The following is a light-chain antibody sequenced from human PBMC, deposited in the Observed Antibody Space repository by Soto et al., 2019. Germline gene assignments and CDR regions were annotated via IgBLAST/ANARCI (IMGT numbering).Light chain of an antibody. CDR2: GAS. CDR3: QQYGILWT. V-gene: IGKV3-20*01. Sequence: EIVLTQSPGTLSLSPGERATLSCRASQSVSSSYLAWYQHKLGQAPRLLIYGASSRATGTQDRFSGSGYGTDFTLTISRLEPEDFAVYYCQQYGILWTFGQGNKLEIK. CDR1: QSVSSSY. J-gene: IGKJ1*01.